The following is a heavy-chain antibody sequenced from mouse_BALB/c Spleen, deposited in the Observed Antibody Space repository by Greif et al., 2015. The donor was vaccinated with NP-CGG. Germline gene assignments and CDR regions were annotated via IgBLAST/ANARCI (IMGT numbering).Heavy chain of an antibody. CDR2: IRNKANGYTT. J-gene: IGHJ1*01. CDR1: GFTFTDYY. V-gene: IGHV7-3*02. D-gene: IGHD2-4*01. Sequence: EVQGVESGGGLVQPGGSLRLSCATSGFTFTDYYMSWVRQPPGKALEWLGFIRNKANGYTTEYSASVKGRFTISRDNSQSILYLQMDTLRAEDSATYYCARDMITTYFDVWGAGTTVTASS. CDR3: ARDMITTYFDV.